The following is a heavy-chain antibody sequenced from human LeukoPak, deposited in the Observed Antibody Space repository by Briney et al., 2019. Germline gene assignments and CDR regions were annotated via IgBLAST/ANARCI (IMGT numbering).Heavy chain of an antibody. CDR2: IYTRGST. J-gene: IGHJ4*02. V-gene: IGHV4-61*02. Sequence: KPSETLSLTCTVSGCSISSGSYYWSWIRQPAGKGLEWIARIYTRGSTNYNPSRKSRVTISVDTSKNQFSLKLSSVTAADTAVYYCARHSHPGYYFDYWGQGTLVTVSS. CDR1: GCSISSGSYY. CDR3: ARHSHPGYYFDY.